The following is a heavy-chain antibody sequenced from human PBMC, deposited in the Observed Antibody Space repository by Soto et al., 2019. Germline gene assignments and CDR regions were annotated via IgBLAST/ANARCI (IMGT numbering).Heavy chain of an antibody. CDR3: ASSIRLAAHY. CDR2: INAGNGNT. Sequence: QVQLVQSGAEVKKPGASVKVSCKASGYTFTSYAMHWVRQAPGQRLEWMGWINAGNGNTKYSQKFQGRVTITRDTSASPAYMELSSLSSDATTVYYCASSIRLAAHYCGQGPLVTVSS. CDR1: GYTFTSYA. J-gene: IGHJ4*02. V-gene: IGHV1-3*01.